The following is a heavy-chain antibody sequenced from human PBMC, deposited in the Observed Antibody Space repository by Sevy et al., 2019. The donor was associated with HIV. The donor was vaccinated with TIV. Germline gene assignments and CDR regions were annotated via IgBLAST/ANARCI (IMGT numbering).Heavy chain of an antibody. V-gene: IGHV3-74*01. J-gene: IGHJ6*03. D-gene: IGHD1-26*01. CDR1: GFTFTNYW. CDR2: INSDGSST. Sequence: GGSLRLSCAASGFTFTNYWMHWVRQAPGKGLVWVSRINSDGSSTPYADSVKGRFTISRDNAKNTLYLQLNRLGAEDTAVYYCTRGDPIVPPAGYYYHMDVWGKGTTVTVSS. CDR3: TRGDPIVPPAGYYYHMDV.